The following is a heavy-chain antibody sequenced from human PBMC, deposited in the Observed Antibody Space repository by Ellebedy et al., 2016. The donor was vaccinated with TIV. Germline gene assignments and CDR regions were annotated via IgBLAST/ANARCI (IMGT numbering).Heavy chain of an antibody. CDR2: INPNSGGT. Sequence: AASVKVSCKASGYTFTGYYMHWVRQAPGQGLEWIGWINPNSGGTNYAQKFQGRVTMTRDTSISTAYMELRRLRSDDTAVYYCAREHRGYCSGGSCLTWDYWGQGTLVTVSS. D-gene: IGHD2-15*01. V-gene: IGHV1-2*02. CDR3: AREHRGYCSGGSCLTWDY. J-gene: IGHJ4*02. CDR1: GYTFTGYY.